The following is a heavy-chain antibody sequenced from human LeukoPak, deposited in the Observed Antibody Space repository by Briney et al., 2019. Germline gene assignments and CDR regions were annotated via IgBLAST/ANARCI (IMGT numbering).Heavy chain of an antibody. J-gene: IGHJ4*02. V-gene: IGHV5-51*01. CDR2: IYPDDSDT. D-gene: IGHD5-18*01. CDR1: GYNFTSYG. CDR3: ARRDTAYNIDY. Sequence: GESLKISCKGSGYNFTSYGIGWVRQMPGKGLEWMGIIYPDDSDTKYSPSFQGQVTISADKSISTAYLQWSSLKASDTAIYYCARRDTAYNIDYWGQGTLVTVSS.